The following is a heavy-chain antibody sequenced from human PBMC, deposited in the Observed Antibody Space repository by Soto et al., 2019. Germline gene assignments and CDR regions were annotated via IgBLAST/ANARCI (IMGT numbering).Heavy chain of an antibody. V-gene: IGHV3-48*02. CDR1: GFTFSSYS. CDR2: ISTSGATR. D-gene: IGHD6-19*01. Sequence: PGGSLRLSCAASGFTFSSYSMNWVRQAPGKGLEWVAHISTSGATRYYADSVKGRFTISRDNAKTSLYLQMDSLRNEDTAVYYCARFFGSGFDYWGQGTLVTV. J-gene: IGHJ4*02. CDR3: ARFFGSGFDY.